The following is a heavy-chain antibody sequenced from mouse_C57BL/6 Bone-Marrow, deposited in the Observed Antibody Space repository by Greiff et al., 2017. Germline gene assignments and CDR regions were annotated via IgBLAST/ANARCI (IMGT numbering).Heavy chain of an antibody. V-gene: IGHV5-6*01. CDR2: ISSGGSYT. CDR3: ARGWLHAWFAY. D-gene: IGHD2-2*01. J-gene: IGHJ3*01. Sequence: EVHLVESGGDLVKPGGSLKLSCAASGFTFSSYGMSWVRQTPDKRLEWVATISSGGSYTYYPDSVKGRFTISRDNAKNTLYLQMSSLKSEDTAMYYCARGWLHAWFAYWGQGTLVTVSA. CDR1: GFTFSSYG.